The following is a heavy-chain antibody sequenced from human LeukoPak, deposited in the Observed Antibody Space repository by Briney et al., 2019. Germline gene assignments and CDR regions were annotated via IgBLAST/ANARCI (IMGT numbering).Heavy chain of an antibody. V-gene: IGHV4-4*07. D-gene: IGHD1-26*01. CDR2: MSTSGST. Sequence: SETLSLTCTVSGGSISSHHWSWIRQPAGKGLEWVGRMSTSGSTNYNPSLKYRVTMSVDTSKNQFSLKLKSVTAADTAVYYCARGRWELLNFDCWGQGILVTVSS. CDR3: ARGRWELLNFDC. J-gene: IGHJ4*02. CDR1: GGSISSHH.